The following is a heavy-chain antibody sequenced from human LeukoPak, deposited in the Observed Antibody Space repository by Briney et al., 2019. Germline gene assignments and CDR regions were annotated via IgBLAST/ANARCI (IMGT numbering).Heavy chain of an antibody. CDR3: ARAWDGPHSYGYSWGLLWDI. J-gene: IGHJ3*02. CDR2: IYYSGST. CDR1: GGSISSYY. V-gene: IGHV4-59*01. D-gene: IGHD5-18*01. Sequence: SETLSLTCTVSGGSISSYYWSWIRRPPGKGLEWIGYIYYSGSTNYNPSLKSRVTISVDTSKNQFSLKLSSVTAADTAVYYCARAWDGPHSYGYSWGLLWDIWGQGTMVTVSS.